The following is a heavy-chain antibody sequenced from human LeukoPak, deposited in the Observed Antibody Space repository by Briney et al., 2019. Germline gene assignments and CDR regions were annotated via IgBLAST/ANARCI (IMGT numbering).Heavy chain of an antibody. Sequence: GGSLRLSCAASGFTFRSYGMHWVRQAPGKGLEWVAVIWYDGSNKYYGDSVKDRFIISRDDSKKMVYLQMNSLRAEDTAVYYCAKGLGATTGWLDPWGQGTLVIVSS. CDR3: AKGLGATTGWLDP. CDR2: IWYDGSNK. CDR1: GFTFRSYG. V-gene: IGHV3-33*06. D-gene: IGHD1-26*01. J-gene: IGHJ5*02.